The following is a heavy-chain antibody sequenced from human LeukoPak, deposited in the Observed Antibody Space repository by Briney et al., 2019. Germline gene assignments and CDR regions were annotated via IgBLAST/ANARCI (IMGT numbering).Heavy chain of an antibody. Sequence: SETLSLTCTVSGGSIRSSYYYWGWIRQPPGKGLEWIGSIYDSGSTYYNPSLKSRVTISVDTSKNQFSLKLSSVTAADTAVYYCARGRTMVRGVMFDYWGQGTLVTVSS. D-gene: IGHD3-10*01. J-gene: IGHJ4*02. CDR2: IYDSGST. V-gene: IGHV4-39*07. CDR3: ARGRTMVRGVMFDY. CDR1: GGSIRSSYYY.